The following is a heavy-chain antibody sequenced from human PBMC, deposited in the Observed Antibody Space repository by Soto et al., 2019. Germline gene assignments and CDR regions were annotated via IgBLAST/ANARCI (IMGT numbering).Heavy chain of an antibody. J-gene: IGHJ6*02. CDR2: VYYSGNT. V-gene: IGHV4-59*12. Sequence: PSETLSLTCTVPGGSLSSYYWTWIRQPPWQGLEWIGNVYYSGNTNYNPSLKSRVTISIDTSKNQFSLRLGSVTAADTAVYYCARAHFGDYGYGMDVWGQGTTVTVSS. CDR3: ARAHFGDYGYGMDV. D-gene: IGHD4-17*01. CDR1: GGSLSSYY.